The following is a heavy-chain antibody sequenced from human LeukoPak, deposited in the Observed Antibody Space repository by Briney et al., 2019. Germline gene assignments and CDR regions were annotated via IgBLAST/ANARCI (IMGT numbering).Heavy chain of an antibody. D-gene: IGHD1-26*01. CDR2: IYYSGST. CDR1: GGSISSSNW. Sequence: SGTLSLTCAVSGGSISSSNWWSWVRQPPGKGLEWIGSIYYSGSTYYNPSLKSRVTISVDTSKNQFSLKLSSVTAADTAVYYCARLVDVVGATSWGQGTLVTVSS. CDR3: ARLVDVVGATS. J-gene: IGHJ4*02. V-gene: IGHV4-39*01.